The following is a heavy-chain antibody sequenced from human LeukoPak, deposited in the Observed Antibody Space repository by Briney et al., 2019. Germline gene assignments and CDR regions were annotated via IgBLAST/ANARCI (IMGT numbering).Heavy chain of an antibody. J-gene: IGHJ4*02. V-gene: IGHV3-48*01. Sequence: GGSLRLSCAASGFTFSSYSMNWVRQAPGKGLEWVSHISISSSTIYYADSVKGRFTISRDNAKNSLYLEMNSLRAEDTAVYYCAKSGYYYDSSGSRTFDYWGQGTLVTVSS. CDR2: ISISSSTI. CDR3: AKSGYYYDSSGSRTFDY. D-gene: IGHD3-22*01. CDR1: GFTFSSYS.